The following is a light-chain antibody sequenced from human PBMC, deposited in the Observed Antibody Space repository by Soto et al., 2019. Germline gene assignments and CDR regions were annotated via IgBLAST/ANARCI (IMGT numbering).Light chain of an antibody. CDR3: QQYVSSPLYT. CDR2: GAS. Sequence: EIVLTQSPGTLSLPPGERATLSCRASQSVSSSYLAWYQQKPGQAPRLLIYGASSRATGIPDRFSGSGSGTDFILTISRLEPEDFAVYYCQQYVSSPLYTFGQGTKLEIK. J-gene: IGKJ2*01. CDR1: QSVSSSY. V-gene: IGKV3-20*01.